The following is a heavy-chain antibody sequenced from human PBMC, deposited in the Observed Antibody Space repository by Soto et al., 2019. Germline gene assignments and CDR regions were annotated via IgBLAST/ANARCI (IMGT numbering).Heavy chain of an antibody. CDR3: AKEGGDFWSGYTYYYYYMDV. CDR1: GFTFSSYA. V-gene: IGHV3-23*01. J-gene: IGHJ6*03. Sequence: GGSLRLSCAASGFTFSSYAMSWVRQAPGKGLEWVSAISGSGGSTYYADSVKGRFTISRDNSRNTLYLQMNSLRAEDTAVYYCAKEGGDFWSGYTYYYYYMDVWGKGTTVTVSS. CDR2: ISGSGGST. D-gene: IGHD3-3*01.